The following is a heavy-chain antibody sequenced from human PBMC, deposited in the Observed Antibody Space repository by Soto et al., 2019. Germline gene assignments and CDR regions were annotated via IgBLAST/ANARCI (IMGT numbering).Heavy chain of an antibody. Sequence: SETLSLTCIVSGFSISRGYYWSWVRQPPGKGLEWIGSIYPSVSSYHNPSLAARLRLSIDTSKNQFTLNLTSVTAADTALYFCAREKVGTTFFDNWGQGIQVTVSS. CDR1: GFSISRGYY. CDR2: IYPSVSS. CDR3: AREKVGTTFFDN. D-gene: IGHD1-1*01. V-gene: IGHV4-38-2*02. J-gene: IGHJ4*02.